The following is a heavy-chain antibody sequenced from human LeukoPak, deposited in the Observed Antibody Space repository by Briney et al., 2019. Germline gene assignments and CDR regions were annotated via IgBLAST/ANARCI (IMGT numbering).Heavy chain of an antibody. CDR3: AREYDSRARFDP. CDR1: GVTFSSHS. J-gene: IGHJ5*02. V-gene: IGHV3-48*01. Sequence: PGGSLRLSCAASGVTFSSHSMNWIRQAPGKGLEWISFIDYGGSPIYYTDSVKGRFTISRDDAKNSLYLHVNSLRAEDTAIYYCAREYDSRARFDPWGQGTLVTVSS. CDR2: IDYGGSPI. D-gene: IGHD4-11*01.